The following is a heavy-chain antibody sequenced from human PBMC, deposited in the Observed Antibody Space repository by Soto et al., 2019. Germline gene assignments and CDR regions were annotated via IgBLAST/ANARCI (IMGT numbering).Heavy chain of an antibody. D-gene: IGHD1-26*01. Sequence: SETMSLASAVSWASFSCLSLSWIRQSPGKCVELLGEIDHSXITNHNTAPKSRATMSVDPSXNQFSLKLRSVTPADTAVYYCARGVSVTLAVQGGAPDKHYFDSWSQGALVTVSS. CDR1: WASFSCLS. V-gene: IGHV4-34*04. CDR2: IDHSXIT. CDR3: ARGVSVTLAVQGGAPDKHYFDS. J-gene: IGHJ4*02.